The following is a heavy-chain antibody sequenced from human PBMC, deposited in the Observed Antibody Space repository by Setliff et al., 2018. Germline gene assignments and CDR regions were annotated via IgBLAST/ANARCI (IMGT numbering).Heavy chain of an antibody. Sequence: LGESLKISCKASGYTFSRYWIGWVRQMPGKGLEWLGIIYPSDSHTRYSPSFQGQVTISADKSISTAYLQWSSLKASDTAMYYCARALASAGTVYFDYWGQGTLVTVS. V-gene: IGHV5-51*01. J-gene: IGHJ4*02. CDR3: ARALASAGTVYFDY. CDR2: IYPSDSHT. D-gene: IGHD6-13*01. CDR1: GYTFSRYW.